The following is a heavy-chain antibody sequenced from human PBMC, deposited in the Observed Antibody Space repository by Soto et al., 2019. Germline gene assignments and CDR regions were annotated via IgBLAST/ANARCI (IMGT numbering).Heavy chain of an antibody. CDR2: ISPSSDDI. J-gene: IGHJ4*02. CDR1: GFVFSSYS. Sequence: EVQLVESGGGLVKPGGSLRLSCAASGFVFSSYSMNWVRQVPGKGLEWVSSISPSSDDIHYADSVKGRFTISRDNAKNSLYLQMNILRGEDTAVYYGVRPCGYRGYDIIDYWGQGALVTVSS. CDR3: VRPCGYRGYDIIDY. V-gene: IGHV3-21*01. D-gene: IGHD5-12*01.